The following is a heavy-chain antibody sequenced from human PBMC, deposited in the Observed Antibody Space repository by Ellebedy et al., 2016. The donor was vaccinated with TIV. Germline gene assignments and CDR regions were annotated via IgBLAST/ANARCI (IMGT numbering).Heavy chain of an antibody. V-gene: IGHV3-48*02. CDR3: VSRTGEWGIVTALK. CDR1: GFTFSTYS. J-gene: IGHJ4*02. CDR2: ISSGSNTI. Sequence: GGSLRLXXAASGFTFSTYSMNWVRQAPGKGLEWVSYISSGSNTIYYADSVKGRFTISRDNAKNSLYLQMNSLRDEDTAVYYCVSRTGEWGIVTALKWGQGTLVTVSS. D-gene: IGHD1-26*01.